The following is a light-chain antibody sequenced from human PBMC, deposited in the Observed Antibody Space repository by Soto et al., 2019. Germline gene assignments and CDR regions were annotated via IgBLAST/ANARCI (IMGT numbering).Light chain of an antibody. CDR3: QTWGTGRGV. CDR1: SGHSSYA. J-gene: IGLJ2*01. CDR2: VNSDGSH. V-gene: IGLV4-69*01. Sequence: QLVLTQSPSASASLGASVKLTCTLSSGHSSYAIAWHQQQPEKGPRYLMKVNSDGSHTKGDGIPDRFSGSSSGAERYLTISSLQSEDEADYYCQTWGTGRGVFGGGTKLTVL.